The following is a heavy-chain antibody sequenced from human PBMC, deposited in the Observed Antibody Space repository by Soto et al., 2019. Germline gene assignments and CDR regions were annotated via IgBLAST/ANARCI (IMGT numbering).Heavy chain of an antibody. Sequence: PSETLSLTCTVSGGSISSYYWSWIRQPPGKGLEWIGYIYYSGSTNYNPSLKSRVTISVDTSKNQFSLKLSSVTAADTAVYYCARQGIQLWLEDKTTPYYYYYMDVWGKGTTVTVPS. CDR2: IYYSGST. V-gene: IGHV4-59*08. J-gene: IGHJ6*03. D-gene: IGHD5-18*01. CDR3: ARQGIQLWLEDKTTPYYYYYMDV. CDR1: GGSISSYY.